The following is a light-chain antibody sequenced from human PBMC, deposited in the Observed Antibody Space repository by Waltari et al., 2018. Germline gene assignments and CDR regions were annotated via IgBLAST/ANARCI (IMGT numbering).Light chain of an antibody. Sequence: DTVMTQSPATLSVSPGERVTLSCGASQSVRSSLAWYQQQSGQAPRLLSYDASPRATGIPARFSGSGSGTQFTLTINSLQSEDFAVYYCQQYHDWPAITFGQGTRLDFK. CDR1: QSVRSS. CDR2: DAS. V-gene: IGKV3-15*01. J-gene: IGKJ5*01. CDR3: QQYHDWPAIT.